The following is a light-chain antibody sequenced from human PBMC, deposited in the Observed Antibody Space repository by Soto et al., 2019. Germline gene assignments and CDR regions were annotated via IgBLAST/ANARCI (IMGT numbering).Light chain of an antibody. Sequence: SVLTQPASVSGSPGQSITISCTGTSSDVGGYNYVSWYQQHPGKAPKLMIYAVSNRPSGVSNRFSGSKSGNTASLTISGLQAEDEADYYCSSYTSSSTLYVFGTGTKVTVL. J-gene: IGLJ1*01. V-gene: IGLV2-14*01. CDR3: SSYTSSSTLYV. CDR1: SSDVGGYNY. CDR2: AVS.